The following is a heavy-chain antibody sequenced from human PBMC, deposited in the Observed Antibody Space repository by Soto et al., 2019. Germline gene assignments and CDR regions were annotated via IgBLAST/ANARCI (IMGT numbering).Heavy chain of an antibody. J-gene: IGHJ6*03. Sequence: GGSLRLSCAASGFTFSSYWMHWVRQAPGKGLVWVSRINSDGSSTSYADSVKGRFTISRDNAKNTLYLQMNRLRAEDTAVYYCARANDDYYYYYMDVWGKGTTVTVSS. V-gene: IGHV3-74*01. D-gene: IGHD1-1*01. CDR2: INSDGSST. CDR3: ARANDDYYYYYMDV. CDR1: GFTFSSYW.